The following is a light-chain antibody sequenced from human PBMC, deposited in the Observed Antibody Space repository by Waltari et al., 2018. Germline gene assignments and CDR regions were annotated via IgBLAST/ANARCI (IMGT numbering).Light chain of an antibody. J-gene: IGLJ3*02. CDR1: TRDVGDSNS. CDR3: SSESSAKVVL. V-gene: IGLV2-14*03. Sequence: QSALTQPAPVSGSPGQSVPISSPRTTRDVGDSNSFSWYQDHPGQGPKVIIYDVSDRPSGVSARFSGSKSGNTASLTISGLQAEDEADYYCSSESSAKVVLFGGGTKVTVL. CDR2: DVS.